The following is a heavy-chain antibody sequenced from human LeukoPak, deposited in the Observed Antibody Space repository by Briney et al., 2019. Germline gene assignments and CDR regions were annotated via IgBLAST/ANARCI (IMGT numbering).Heavy chain of an antibody. V-gene: IGHV3-53*01. CDR3: ARGGDYGGTPPGRHYYYSYYMDV. D-gene: IGHD4-23*01. J-gene: IGHJ6*03. CDR2: IYSGGST. Sequence: GGSLRLSCAASGFTFSSNYMSWVRQAPGKGLEGVAVIYSGGSTYYADSVKGRFTISRDNSTNTLYLQMDSLRAEDTAVYYCARGGDYGGTPPGRHYYYSYYMDVWGKGTTVTVSS. CDR1: GFTFSSNY.